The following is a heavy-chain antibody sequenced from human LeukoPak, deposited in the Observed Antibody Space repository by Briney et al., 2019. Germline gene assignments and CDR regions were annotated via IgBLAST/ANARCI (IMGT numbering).Heavy chain of an antibody. J-gene: IGHJ4*02. CDR2: ISAYNGNT. CDR3: AREGYDSSGYYSNYFDY. CDR1: GYTFTSYG. V-gene: IGHV1-18*01. D-gene: IGHD3-22*01. Sequence: ASVKVSCKASGYTFTSYGISWVRQAPGQGLEWMGWISAYNGNTNYAQKLQGRVTMTTDTSKSTDYMELRSLRSDDTAVYYCAREGYDSSGYYSNYFDYWGQGTLVTVSS.